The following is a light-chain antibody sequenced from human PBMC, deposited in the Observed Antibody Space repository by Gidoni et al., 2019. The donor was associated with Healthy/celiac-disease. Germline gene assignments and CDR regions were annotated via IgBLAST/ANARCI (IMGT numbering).Light chain of an antibody. CDR3: NSRDSSGNPNWV. V-gene: IGLV3-19*01. CDR2: GKN. J-gene: IGLJ3*02. Sequence: SSELTQDPAVSVALGPTVRITCQGDSLRSYYASCYQQKPGQAPVLVIYGKNNRPSGIPDRFSGSSSGNTASLTITGAQAEDEADYYCNSRDSSGNPNWVFGGGTKLTVL. CDR1: SLRSYY.